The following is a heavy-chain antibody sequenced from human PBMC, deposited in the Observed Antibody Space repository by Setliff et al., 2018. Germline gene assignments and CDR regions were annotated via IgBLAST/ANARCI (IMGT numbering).Heavy chain of an antibody. CDR3: AREGDTSGYYYGGGFDY. D-gene: IGHD3-22*01. V-gene: IGHV4-34*01. CDR1: GGSLSNYY. CDR2: INHSGIT. Sequence: PSETLSLTCTVYGGSLSNYYWSWVRQPPGQGPEWIVEINHSGITNYNPSLKGRVTMSADTSKRQFFLKLSSVTTADTALYYCAREGDTSGYYYGGGFDYWGQGIPVTVS. J-gene: IGHJ4*02.